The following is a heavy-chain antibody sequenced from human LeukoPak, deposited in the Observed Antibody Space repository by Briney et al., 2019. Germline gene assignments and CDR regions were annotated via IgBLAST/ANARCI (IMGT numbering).Heavy chain of an antibody. J-gene: IGHJ3*02. CDR3: ARDGAHDYGDWDAFDI. V-gene: IGHV1-69*05. D-gene: IGHD4-17*01. CDR2: IIPIFGTA. CDR1: GGTFSSYA. Sequence: SVKVSCEASGGTFSSYAISWVRQAPGQGLEWMGGIIPIFGTANYAQKFQGRVTITTDESTSTAYMELSSLRSEDTAVYYCARDGAHDYGDWDAFDIWGQGTMVTVSS.